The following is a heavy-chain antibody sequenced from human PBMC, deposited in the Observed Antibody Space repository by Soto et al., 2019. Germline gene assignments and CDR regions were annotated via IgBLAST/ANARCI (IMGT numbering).Heavy chain of an antibody. CDR3: ARHVVVAAVFRYYYYGMDV. Sequence: QVQLVQSGAEVKKPGSSVKVSCKASGGTFSSYAISWVRQAPGQGLEWMGGIIPIFGTANYAQKFQGRVTITADESTSTAYMELSSLRSEDTAVYYCARHVVVAAVFRYYYYGMDVWGQGTTVTVSS. J-gene: IGHJ6*02. V-gene: IGHV1-69*01. CDR2: IIPIFGTA. CDR1: GGTFSSYA. D-gene: IGHD2-15*01.